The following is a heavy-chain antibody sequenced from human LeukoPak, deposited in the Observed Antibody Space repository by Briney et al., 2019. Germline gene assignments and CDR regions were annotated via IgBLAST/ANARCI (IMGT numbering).Heavy chain of an antibody. CDR1: GFTFSSYA. J-gene: IGHJ4*02. CDR2: ISGSGGST. Sequence: GGSLRLSCAASGFTFSSYAMSWVRQAPGKGLEWVSAISGSGGSTYYADSVKGRFTISRDNSKNTLYLQMNSLRAEDTAVYYCAKVPDYDILTGSFDYWGQGTLVTVSS. D-gene: IGHD3-9*01. V-gene: IGHV3-23*01. CDR3: AKVPDYDILTGSFDY.